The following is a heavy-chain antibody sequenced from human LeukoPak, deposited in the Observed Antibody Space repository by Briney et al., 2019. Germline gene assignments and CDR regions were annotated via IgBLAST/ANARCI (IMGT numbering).Heavy chain of an antibody. J-gene: IGHJ4*02. V-gene: IGHV3-74*01. CDR2: INPGNII. Sequence: PGGSLRLSCVASGFTFSSSFMDWVRQVPGKGLAWVSRINPGNIITYADSVKGRFTISRDNAKNTLYLQMNSLRAEDTAVYYCARPFYFDSIDIWGQGTLVTVSS. D-gene: IGHD3-22*01. CDR3: ARPFYFDSIDI. CDR1: GFTFSSSF.